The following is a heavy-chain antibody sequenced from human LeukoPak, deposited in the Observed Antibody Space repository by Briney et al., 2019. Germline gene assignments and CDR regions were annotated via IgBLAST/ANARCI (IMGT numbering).Heavy chain of an antibody. CDR2: IYYSGST. D-gene: IGHD3-22*01. V-gene: IGHV4-39*01. CDR1: GGSISSSSYY. CDR3: ARYIDSSGYYPPIYGMDV. Sequence: SETLSLTCTVSGGSISSSSYYWGWIRQPPGKGLEWIGSIYYSGSTYYNPSLKSRVTISVDTSKNRFSLKLSSVTAADTAVYYCARYIDSSGYYPPIYGMDVWGQGTTVTVSS. J-gene: IGHJ6*02.